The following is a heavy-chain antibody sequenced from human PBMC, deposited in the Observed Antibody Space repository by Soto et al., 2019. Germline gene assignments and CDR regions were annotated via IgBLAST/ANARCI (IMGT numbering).Heavy chain of an antibody. V-gene: IGHV4-34*01. CDR2: IHYSGST. Sequence: SETLSLTCGVYGGSFRGYFWSWIRQSPAKGLEWIGEIHYSGSTKYNPSLQSRVTISLDTSKNQFSLRLTSVSAADTAVYYCARGLFSSPTAITWFDPWGQGILVTVSS. CDR3: ARGLFSSPTAITWFDP. J-gene: IGHJ5*02. CDR1: GGSFRGYF. D-gene: IGHD2-21*02.